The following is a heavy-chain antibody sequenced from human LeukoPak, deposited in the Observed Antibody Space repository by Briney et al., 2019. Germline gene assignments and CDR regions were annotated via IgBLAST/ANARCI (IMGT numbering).Heavy chain of an antibody. CDR3: AKAGSIRFDY. CDR1: GFPFSSYS. J-gene: IGHJ4*02. CDR2: ISGSGGST. V-gene: IGHV3-23*01. Sequence: GGSLRLSCAASGFPFSSYSMNWVRQAPGKGLEWVSGISGSGGSTYYADSVKGRFTISRDNSKNTLYVQINSLRAEDTAVYYCAKAGSIRFDYWGQGTLVTVSS. D-gene: IGHD2-2*01.